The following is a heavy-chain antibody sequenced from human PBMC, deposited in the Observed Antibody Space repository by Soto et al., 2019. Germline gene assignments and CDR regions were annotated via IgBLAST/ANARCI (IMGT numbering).Heavy chain of an antibody. CDR3: AKGARLGYCSGGSCYPGRYYYYMDV. D-gene: IGHD2-15*01. J-gene: IGHJ6*03. Sequence: PGGSLRLSCAASGFTFSSYAMSWVRQAPGKGLEWVSAISGSGGSTYYADSVKGRFTISRDNSKNTLYLQMNSLRAEDTAVYYCAKGARLGYCSGGSCYPGRYYYYMDVWGKGTTVTVSS. CDR1: GFTFSSYA. V-gene: IGHV3-23*01. CDR2: ISGSGGST.